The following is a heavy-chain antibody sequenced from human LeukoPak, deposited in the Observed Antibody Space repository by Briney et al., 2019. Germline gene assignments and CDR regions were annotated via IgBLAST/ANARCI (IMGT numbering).Heavy chain of an antibody. V-gene: IGHV4-34*01. Sequence: KTSETLSLTCAVYGGSFSGYYWSWIRQPPGKGLEWIGEINHRGSTNYNPSLKSRVTISVDTSKNQFSLKLSSVTAADTAVYYCARGPSVLRFLEWLTRFDPWGQGTLVTVSS. J-gene: IGHJ5*02. CDR2: INHRGST. CDR3: ARGPSVLRFLEWLTRFDP. D-gene: IGHD3-3*01. CDR1: GGSFSGYY.